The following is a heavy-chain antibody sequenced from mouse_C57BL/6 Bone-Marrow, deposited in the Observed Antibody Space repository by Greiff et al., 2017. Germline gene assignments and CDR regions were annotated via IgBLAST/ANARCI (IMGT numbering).Heavy chain of an antibody. CDR2: IYPGNSDT. D-gene: IGHD2-13*01. V-gene: IGHV1-5*01. CDR1: GYTFTSYW. CDR3: TRSSDLFYAMDY. Sequence: EVQRVESGTVLARPGASVKMSCKTSGYTFTSYWMHWVKQRPGQGLEWIGAIYPGNSDTSYNQKFKGKAKLTAVTSASTAYMELSSLTNEDSAVYYCTRSSDLFYAMDYWGQGTSVTVSS. J-gene: IGHJ4*01.